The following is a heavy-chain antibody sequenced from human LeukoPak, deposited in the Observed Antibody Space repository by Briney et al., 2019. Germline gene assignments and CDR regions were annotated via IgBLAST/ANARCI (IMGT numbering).Heavy chain of an antibody. Sequence: GGSLRLTCAASGFTFSSYSMNWVRQAPGKGLEWVSSISSSSSYIYYADSVKGRFTISRDNAKNSLYLQMNSLRAEDTAVYYCARVMRVAVARVFDYWGQGTLVTVSS. CDR3: ARVMRVAVARVFDY. V-gene: IGHV3-21*01. CDR2: ISSSSSYI. CDR1: GFTFSSYS. D-gene: IGHD6-19*01. J-gene: IGHJ4*02.